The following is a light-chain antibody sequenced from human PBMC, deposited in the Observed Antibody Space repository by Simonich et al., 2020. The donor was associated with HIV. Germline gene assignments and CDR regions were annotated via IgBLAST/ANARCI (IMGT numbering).Light chain of an antibody. J-gene: IGKJ1*01. CDR2: GAS. Sequence: EIVMTQSPATLSVSPGERATLSCRASQSVSSNLAWYQQKPGQAPRLLIYGASTRAPGIPARFSGSGSGTEFTLTISSLEAEDFAVYYCQHRSNWPPTFGQGTKVEIK. V-gene: IGKV3-15*01. CDR3: QHRSNWPPT. CDR1: QSVSSN.